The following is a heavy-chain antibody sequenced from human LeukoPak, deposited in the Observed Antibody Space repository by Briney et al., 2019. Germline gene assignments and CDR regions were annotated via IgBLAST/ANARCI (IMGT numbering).Heavy chain of an antibody. J-gene: IGHJ5*02. CDR2: IRYDGSNK. CDR1: GFTFSSFW. V-gene: IGHV3-30*02. CDR3: AKDRVRGVINWFDP. D-gene: IGHD3-10*01. Sequence: PGGSLRLSCAASGFTFSSFWMNWVRQAPGKGLEWVAFIRYDGSNKYYADSVKGRFTISRDNSKNTLYLQMNSLRAEDTAVYYCAKDRVRGVINWFDPWGQGTLVTASS.